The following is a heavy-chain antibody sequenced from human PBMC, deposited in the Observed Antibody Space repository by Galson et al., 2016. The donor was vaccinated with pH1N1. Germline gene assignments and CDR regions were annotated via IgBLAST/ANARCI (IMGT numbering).Heavy chain of an antibody. CDR3: ATAGPHVREILYYSYAMDV. V-gene: IGHV1-8*03. Sequence: SVKVSCKVSGYPFSSHDINWVRQAPGQGLEWMGWMRPNTGQTGSAQKFQGRVTITGDTSTSTAYMELSSLRFDDTAVYYCATAGPHVREILYYSYAMDVWGQGTTVTVSS. J-gene: IGHJ6*02. D-gene: IGHD3-10*01. CDR2: MRPNTGQT. CDR1: GYPFSSHD.